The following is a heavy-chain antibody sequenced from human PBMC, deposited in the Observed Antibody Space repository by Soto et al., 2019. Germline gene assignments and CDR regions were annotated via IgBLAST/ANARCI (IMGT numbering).Heavy chain of an antibody. J-gene: IGHJ2*01. D-gene: IGHD2-2*01. Sequence: QVQLVQSGAEVKKPGASVKVSCKASGYTFTSYAMHWVRQAPGQRLEWMGWINAGNGNTKYSQKFQGRVTITRDTSASTAYMELSSLRSEDTAVYYCAREYCSRTSCYDWYFDLWGRGTLVTVSS. CDR1: GYTFTSYA. CDR2: INAGNGNT. V-gene: IGHV1-3*01. CDR3: AREYCSRTSCYDWYFDL.